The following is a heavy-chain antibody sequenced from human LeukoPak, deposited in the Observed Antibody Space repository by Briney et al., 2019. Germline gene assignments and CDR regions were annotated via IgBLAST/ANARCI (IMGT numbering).Heavy chain of an antibody. Sequence: GGSLRLSCATSGFTFGIHYMSWVRQAPGRGPEWISYISGNGGDIAYADSVKGRFTISRDNAKSFLYLQMNSLRVEDTAVYHCVRHAGSAGGQWGQGTLIAVSS. CDR2: ISGNGGDI. CDR1: GFTFGIHY. CDR3: VRHAGSAGGQ. D-gene: IGHD3-10*01. J-gene: IGHJ4*02. V-gene: IGHV3/OR16-9*01.